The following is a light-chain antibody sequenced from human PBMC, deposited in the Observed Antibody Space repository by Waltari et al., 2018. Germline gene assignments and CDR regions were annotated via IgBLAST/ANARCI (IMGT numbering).Light chain of an antibody. J-gene: IGKJ4*01. Sequence: DVQMTQSPSTLSASVGDRVTITCRASEDINTWLAWHQQKPGKAPKLLISDAASLKSGVPSRFSGSGSGTDFTLTITSMQPDDFATYYCQHYKNFPLTFGGGTNVEV. CDR2: DAA. CDR3: QHYKNFPLT. V-gene: IGKV1-5*01. CDR1: EDINTW.